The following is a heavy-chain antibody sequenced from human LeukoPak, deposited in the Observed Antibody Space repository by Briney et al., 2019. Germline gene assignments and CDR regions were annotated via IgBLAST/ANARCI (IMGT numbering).Heavy chain of an antibody. CDR3: ATDRAGETSPIDY. J-gene: IGHJ4*02. CDR2: ISAYNGNT. CDR1: GYTFTSYG. D-gene: IGHD1-26*01. Sequence: GASVKVSCKASGYTFTSYGISWVRQAPGQGLEWMARISAYNGNTNYAQKLKGRFTMTTDTTTSTPCMELRSLRSDDTAVYYCATDRAGETSPIDYWGQGTLVTVSS. V-gene: IGHV1-18*01.